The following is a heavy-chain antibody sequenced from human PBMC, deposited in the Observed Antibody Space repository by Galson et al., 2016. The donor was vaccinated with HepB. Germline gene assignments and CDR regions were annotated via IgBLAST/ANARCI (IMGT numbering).Heavy chain of an antibody. D-gene: IGHD4/OR15-4a*01. Sequence: SLRLSCAASGFTFNTYAMSWVRQAPGKGLEWVSTISHTGGSTYYADSVKGRFTISRDNSKNTLYLQMNSLRAEDTAVYYCAKVSLRDYALPYFDYWGQGTLVTVSS. CDR1: GFTFNTYA. V-gene: IGHV3-23*01. J-gene: IGHJ4*02. CDR2: ISHTGGST. CDR3: AKVSLRDYALPYFDY.